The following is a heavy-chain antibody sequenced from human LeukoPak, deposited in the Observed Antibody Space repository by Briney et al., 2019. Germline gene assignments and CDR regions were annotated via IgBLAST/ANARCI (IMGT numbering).Heavy chain of an antibody. CDR2: IRSKAISYAP. CDR3: ARPRDGNWFDP. V-gene: IGHV3-73*01. J-gene: IGHJ5*02. CDR1: GFTFRGSA. D-gene: IGHD5-24*01. Sequence: PGGSLRLSCAASGFTFRGSAMHWVRQVSGKGLEWVGRIRSKAISYAPAYAASVAGRFTISRDDSKNTTYLQMNSLKTEDTAVYYCARPRDGNWFDPWGQGTLVTVSS.